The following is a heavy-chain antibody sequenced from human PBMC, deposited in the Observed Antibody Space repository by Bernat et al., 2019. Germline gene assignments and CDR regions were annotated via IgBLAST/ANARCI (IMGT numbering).Heavy chain of an antibody. CDR1: GFTFSSYS. Sequence: EVQLVESGGGLVQPGGSLRLSCAASGFTFSSYSMNWVRQAPGKGLEWVSYISSSSTIYYADSVKGRFTISRDNAKNSLYLQMNSLRAEDTAVYYCARDLIPYYYGSGTGLHYWGQGTLVTVSS. CDR2: ISSSSTI. D-gene: IGHD3-10*01. V-gene: IGHV3-48*01. J-gene: IGHJ4*02. CDR3: ARDLIPYYYGSGTGLHY.